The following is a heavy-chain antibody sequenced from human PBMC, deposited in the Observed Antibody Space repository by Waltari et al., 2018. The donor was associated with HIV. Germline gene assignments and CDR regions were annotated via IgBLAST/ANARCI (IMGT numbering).Heavy chain of an antibody. V-gene: IGHV4-39*07. CDR2: IYYSGST. D-gene: IGHD3-10*01. J-gene: IGHJ4*02. Sequence: QLQLQESGPGLVKPSETLSLTCTVSGGSISSRSYYWGWIRQPPGKGLEWIGSIYYSGSTYYNPSLKSRVTISVDTSKNQFSLKLSSVTAADTAVYYCARVGRYYYGSGSGDYWGQGTLVTVSS. CDR1: GGSISSRSYY. CDR3: ARVGRYYYGSGSGDY.